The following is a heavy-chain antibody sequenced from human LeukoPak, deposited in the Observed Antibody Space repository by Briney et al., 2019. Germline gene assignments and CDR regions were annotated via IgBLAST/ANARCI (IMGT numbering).Heavy chain of an antibody. CDR1: GFIVSSYY. J-gene: IGHJ3*02. CDR2: IYGDGTT. V-gene: IGHV3-53*01. D-gene: IGHD5-12*01. CDR3: ARGGSGYAWAFDI. Sequence: GGSLRLSCAASGFIVSSYYMSWVRQAPGEGLEWVSLIYGDGTTTYADSVKGRFTIYRDITKGTLYLHMDSLRAEDTGLYYCARGGSGYAWAFDIWGQGTMLTVSS.